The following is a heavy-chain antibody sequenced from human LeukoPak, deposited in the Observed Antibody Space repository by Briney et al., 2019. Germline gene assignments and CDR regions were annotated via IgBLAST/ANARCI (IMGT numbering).Heavy chain of an antibody. CDR3: ARDCYRGYSSGWYSVGSWFDP. J-gene: IGHJ5*02. CDR2: IIPIFGTA. CDR1: GGTFSSYA. D-gene: IGHD6-19*01. V-gene: IGHV1-69*05. Sequence: SSVKDSCKASGGTFSSYAISWVRQAPGQGLEWMGRIIPIFGTANYAQKFQGRVTITTDESTSTAYMELSSLRSEDTAVYYCARDCYRGYSSGWYSVGSWFDPWGQGTLGTVS.